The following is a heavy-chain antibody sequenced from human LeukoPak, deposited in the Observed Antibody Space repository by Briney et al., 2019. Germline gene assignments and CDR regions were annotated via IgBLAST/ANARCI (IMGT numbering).Heavy chain of an antibody. CDR2: ISSSGSTI. CDR1: GFTFSDYY. Sequence: GGSLRLFCAASGFTFSDYYMSWIRQAPGKGLEWVSYISSSGSTIYYADSVKGRFTISRDNAKNSLYLQMNSLRAEDTAVYYCAREMTAIPSFDYWGQGTLVTVSS. CDR3: AREMTAIPSFDY. V-gene: IGHV3-11*01. J-gene: IGHJ4*02. D-gene: IGHD2-21*02.